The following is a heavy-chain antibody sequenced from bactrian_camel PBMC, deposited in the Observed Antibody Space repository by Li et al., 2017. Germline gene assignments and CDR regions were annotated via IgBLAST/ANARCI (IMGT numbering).Heavy chain of an antibody. V-gene: IGHV3S54*01. CDR1: TYTYRPCS. Sequence: HVQLVESGGGLVQPGGSLRLSCAAPTYTYRPCSMGWYRQAPGKEREGVAAIDSDGASTKYADFVKGRFTISRDNAKNTLYLQMNSLKSEDTAVYYCADIATMGGAYWGQGTQV. CDR3: ADIATMGGAY. J-gene: IGHJ4*01. D-gene: IGHD4*01. CDR2: IDSDGAST.